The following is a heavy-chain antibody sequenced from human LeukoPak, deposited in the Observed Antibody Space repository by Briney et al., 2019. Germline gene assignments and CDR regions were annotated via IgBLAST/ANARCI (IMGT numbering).Heavy chain of an antibody. CDR3: ARVVKRGTYYYGSGSYFRFDP. J-gene: IGHJ5*01. D-gene: IGHD3-10*01. Sequence: ASVKVSCKASGYTFTGYYMHWVRQSPGQELEWMGWINPNSGGTNYAQKFQGRVTMTRDTSISTAYMELSSLRSEDTAVYYCARVVKRGTYYYGSGSYFRFDPWGQGTLVTVSS. CDR1: GYTFTGYY. CDR2: INPNSGGT. V-gene: IGHV1-2*02.